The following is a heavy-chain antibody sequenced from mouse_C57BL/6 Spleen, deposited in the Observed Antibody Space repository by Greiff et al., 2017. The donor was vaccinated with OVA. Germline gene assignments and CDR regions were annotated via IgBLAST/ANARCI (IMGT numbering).Heavy chain of an antibody. J-gene: IGHJ2*01. D-gene: IGHD4-1*01. V-gene: IGHV1-18*01. CDR3: ARGDWDGGFFDY. Sequence: EVQLQQSGPELVKPGASVKIPCKASGYTFTDYNMDWVKQSHGTSLEWIGDINPNNGGTIYNQKFKGKAPLTVDKSSSTAYMELRSLTSEDTAVYYCARGDWDGGFFDYWGQGTTLTVSS. CDR2: INPNNGGT. CDR1: GYTFTDYN.